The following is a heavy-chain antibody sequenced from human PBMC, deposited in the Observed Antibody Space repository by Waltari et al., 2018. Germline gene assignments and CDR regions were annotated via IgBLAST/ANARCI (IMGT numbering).Heavy chain of an antibody. CDR3: ARVLVGQWLEYYVDY. V-gene: IGHV4-59*01. CDR1: GGSISSYY. J-gene: IGHJ4*02. CDR2: IYYSGST. D-gene: IGHD6-19*01. Sequence: QVQLQESGPGLVKPSETLSLTCTVSGGSISSYYWSWIRQPPGKGLEWIGYIYYSGSTNYNPCLKSRVTISVDTSKNQFSLKLSSVTAADTAVYYCARVLVGQWLEYYVDYWGQGTLVTVSS.